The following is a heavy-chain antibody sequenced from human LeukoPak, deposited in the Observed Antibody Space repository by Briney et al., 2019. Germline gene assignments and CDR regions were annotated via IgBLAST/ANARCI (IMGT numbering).Heavy chain of an antibody. V-gene: IGHV4-4*07. J-gene: IGHJ4*02. CDR1: GDSISNYF. D-gene: IGHD5-18*01. Sequence: PSETLSLTCTVSGDSISNYFWSWIRQPAGKGLEWIGRIYAGEGAKYNPSLETRVTVSVDTSTNQLSLKLSSVTAADTAVYYCARVGYSYGYYFDYWGQGTLVTVSS. CDR2: IYAGEGA. CDR3: ARVGYSYGYYFDY.